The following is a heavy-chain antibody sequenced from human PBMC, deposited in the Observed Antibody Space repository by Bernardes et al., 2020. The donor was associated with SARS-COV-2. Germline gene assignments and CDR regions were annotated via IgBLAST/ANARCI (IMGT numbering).Heavy chain of an antibody. V-gene: IGHV1-2*02. CDR2: INPNSGGT. CDR3: ARGWASTVGESFDDAFGI. J-gene: IGHJ3*02. D-gene: IGHD1-26*01. CDR1: GYTFSVYY. Sequence: ASVKVSCTASGYTFSVYYLHWVRQVPGQGLEWMGWINPNSGGTNYAQKFQGRVTMTTDTSISAAYMEVTSLTSDDTAIYYCARGWASTVGESFDDAFGIWGQGTLVTVSS.